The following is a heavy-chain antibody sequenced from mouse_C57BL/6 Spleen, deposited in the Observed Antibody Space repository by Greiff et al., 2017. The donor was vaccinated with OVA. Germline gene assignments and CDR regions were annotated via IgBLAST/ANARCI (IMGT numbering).Heavy chain of an antibody. Sequence: EVQLVESGAELVRPGASVKLSCTASGFNIKDDNMHWVKQRPEQGLEWIGWIDPENGDTEYASKFQGKATITADTSSNTAYLQLSSLTSEDTAVYYCTHSSGYYFDYWGQGTTLTVSS. J-gene: IGHJ2*01. D-gene: IGHD3-2*02. V-gene: IGHV14-4*01. CDR1: GFNIKDDN. CDR2: IDPENGDT. CDR3: THSSGYYFDY.